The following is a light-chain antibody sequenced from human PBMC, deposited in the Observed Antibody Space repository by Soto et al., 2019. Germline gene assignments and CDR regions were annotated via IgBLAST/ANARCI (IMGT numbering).Light chain of an antibody. CDR1: QGIDNY. V-gene: IGKV1-27*01. J-gene: IGKJ1*01. CDR3: PKYYSAPAT. CDR2: AAS. Sequence: DIQMTQSPSSLSASVGDKITITCRASQGIDNYLAWYQQKSGQVPKLLIYAASTLQSGVPSRFIGSGSGTDFTLTISSLQPEDVESDYCPKYYSAPATFGQGTRVEIK.